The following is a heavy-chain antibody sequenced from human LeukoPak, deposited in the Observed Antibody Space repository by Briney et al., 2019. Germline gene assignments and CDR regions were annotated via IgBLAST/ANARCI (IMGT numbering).Heavy chain of an antibody. J-gene: IGHJ4*02. V-gene: IGHV3-9*01. D-gene: IGHD1-26*01. CDR3: AREGGSYSNYFDY. CDR2: ISWNSDSI. CDR1: GFTFEDYA. Sequence: GRSLRLSCAVSGFTFEDYAMHWVRQVPGKGLEWVSGISWNSDSIGYGDSVKGRFTISRDNAKNTLYLQMNSLRAEDTAVYYCAREGGSYSNYFDYWGQGTLVTVSS.